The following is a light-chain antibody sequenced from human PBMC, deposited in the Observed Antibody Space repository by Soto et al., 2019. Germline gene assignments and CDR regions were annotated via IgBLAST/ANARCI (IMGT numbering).Light chain of an antibody. Sequence: QSALTQPASVSGSPGQSITISCTGTSSDVGGYNYVSWYQQHPGKAPTLMIYDVSNRPSGVSNRFSGSKSGNTASLTISGLQAEDEADYYCSSYTSSSTPYVVFGGGTKLTVL. CDR1: SSDVGGYNY. J-gene: IGLJ2*01. V-gene: IGLV2-14*01. CDR3: SSYTSSSTPYVV. CDR2: DVS.